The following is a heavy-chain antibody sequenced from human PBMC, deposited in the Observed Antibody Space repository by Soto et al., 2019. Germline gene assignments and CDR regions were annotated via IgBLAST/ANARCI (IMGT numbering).Heavy chain of an antibody. J-gene: IGHJ6*02. CDR1: GYTFTSYA. CDR3: ARGRKYCSSTSCLYCYYGMEV. V-gene: IGHV1-3*01. Sequence: ASVKVSCKASGYTFTSYAMHWVRQAPGQRLEWMGWINAGNGNTKYSQKFQGRVTITRDTSASTAYMELSSLRSEDTAVYYCARGRKYCSSTSCLYCYYGMEVWGQGTTVTVSS. CDR2: INAGNGNT. D-gene: IGHD2-2*01.